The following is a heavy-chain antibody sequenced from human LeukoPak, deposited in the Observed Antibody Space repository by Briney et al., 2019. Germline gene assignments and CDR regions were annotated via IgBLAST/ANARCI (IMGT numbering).Heavy chain of an antibody. Sequence: PGGSLRLSCAASGFAFSYYGMHWVRQAPGKGLEWVAVISYDGSNKYYADSVKGRFTISRDNSKNTLYLQMNSLRAEDTAVYYCASGAGGWELLTKSTFDYWGQGTLVTVSS. D-gene: IGHD1-26*01. CDR3: ASGAGGWELLTKSTFDY. CDR2: ISYDGSNK. J-gene: IGHJ4*02. CDR1: GFAFSYYG. V-gene: IGHV3-30*03.